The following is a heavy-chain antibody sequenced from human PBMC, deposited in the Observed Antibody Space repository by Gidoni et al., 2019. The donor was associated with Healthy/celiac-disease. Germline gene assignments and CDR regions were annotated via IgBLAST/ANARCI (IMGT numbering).Heavy chain of an antibody. Sequence: QVQLQESGPGLVKPSETLSLTCTVSGGSISSYYWSWIRQPPGKGLEWIGYIYYSGSTNYNPSLKSRVTISVDTSKNQFSLKLSSVTAADTAVYYCARAESAAAGIGYWGQGTLVTVSS. CDR1: GGSISSYY. J-gene: IGHJ4*02. CDR3: ARAESAAAGIGY. V-gene: IGHV4-59*01. D-gene: IGHD6-13*01. CDR2: IYYSGST.